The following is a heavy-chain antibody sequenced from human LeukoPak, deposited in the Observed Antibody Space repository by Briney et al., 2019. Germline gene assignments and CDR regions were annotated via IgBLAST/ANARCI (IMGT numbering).Heavy chain of an antibody. CDR2: ISDGESP. Sequence: SETLSLTCSASGGSISYYYWSWIRQFPGKGLEWIGYISDGESPDYNPSLQSRVTIYVDSSKNQFFLNLTSVTAADTAVYYCASSGIAVTAIPVYWGQGTLVTVSS. CDR3: ASSGIAVTAIPVY. CDR1: GGSISYYY. J-gene: IGHJ4*02. D-gene: IGHD2-21*02. V-gene: IGHV4-59*01.